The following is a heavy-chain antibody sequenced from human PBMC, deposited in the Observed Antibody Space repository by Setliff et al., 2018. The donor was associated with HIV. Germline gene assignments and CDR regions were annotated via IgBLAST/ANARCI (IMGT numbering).Heavy chain of an antibody. CDR2: IYPGDSDT. J-gene: IGHJ3*02. CDR1: GYSFTSYW. Sequence: PGESLKISCKGSGYSFTSYWIGWVRQMPGKGQEWMGIIYPGDSDTRYSPSFEGQVTISADKSISTAYLQWTSLKASDTAMYYCARRRVPTTVRGAFDIWGQGTMVTVSS. CDR3: ARRRVPTTVRGAFDI. V-gene: IGHV5-51*01. D-gene: IGHD4-4*01.